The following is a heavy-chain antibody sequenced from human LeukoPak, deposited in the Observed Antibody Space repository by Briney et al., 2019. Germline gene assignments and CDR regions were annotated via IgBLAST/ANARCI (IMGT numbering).Heavy chain of an antibody. CDR2: IGAGGTFT. V-gene: IGHV3-23*01. CDR3: AKSDWITPRQIDY. J-gene: IGHJ4*02. Sequence: PGGSLRLSCTASGFTFSSYAMNWVRQAPGKGLEWVSGIGAGGTFTYYADSVKGRFTISRDNSRNTLYLQMNSLRADDTAVYYCAKSDWITPRQIDYWGQGTLVTVSS. CDR1: GFTFSSYA. D-gene: IGHD2-21*02.